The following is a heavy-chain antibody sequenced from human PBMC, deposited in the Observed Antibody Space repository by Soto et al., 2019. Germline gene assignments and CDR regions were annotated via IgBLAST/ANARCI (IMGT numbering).Heavy chain of an antibody. Sequence: QVQLVESGGGVVQPGRSLRLSCSPSGFTFSSYAMHWVRQAPGKGLEWVAGISYDVTDEYYADSVKGRFTISRDKSNKMLHVQINSVRFDDTAVCYCARGDGLPGIAAFDVWGQGTTVPGSS. CDR2: ISYDVTDE. CDR1: GFTFSSYA. V-gene: IGHV3-30*04. J-gene: IGHJ6*02. CDR3: ARGDGLPGIAAFDV. D-gene: IGHD3-10*01.